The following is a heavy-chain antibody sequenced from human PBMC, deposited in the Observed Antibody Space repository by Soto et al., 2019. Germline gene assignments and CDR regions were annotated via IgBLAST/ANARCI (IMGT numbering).Heavy chain of an antibody. CDR1: GFTFSSYG. J-gene: IGHJ5*02. V-gene: IGHV3-30*18. CDR3: AKDYCPSGLLGVVDP. CDR2: ISYDGSNK. D-gene: IGHD3-3*01. Sequence: QVQLVESGGGVVQPGRSLRLSCAASGFTFSSYGMHWVRQAPGKGLEWVAVISYDGSNKYYADSVKGRFTISRDNSTNTLYLQMNGLRAEDTAVYYCAKDYCPSGLLGVVDPWGQGTLVTVSS.